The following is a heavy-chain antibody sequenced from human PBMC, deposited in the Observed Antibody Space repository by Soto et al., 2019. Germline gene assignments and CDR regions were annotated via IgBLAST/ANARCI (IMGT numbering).Heavy chain of an antibody. CDR1: GYTFTSYG. CDR3: AKYDILTGYYVDY. J-gene: IGHJ4*02. Sequence: GASVKVSCKASGYTFTSYGISWVRQAPGQGLEWMGWISAYNGNTNYSPSFQGHVTISADKSISTAYLQWSSLKASDTAMYYCAKYDILTGYYVDYWGQGTLVTVSS. D-gene: IGHD3-9*01. V-gene: IGHV1-18*01. CDR2: ISAYNGNT.